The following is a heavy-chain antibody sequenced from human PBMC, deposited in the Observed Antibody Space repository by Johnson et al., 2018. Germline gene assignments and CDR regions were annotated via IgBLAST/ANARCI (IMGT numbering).Heavy chain of an antibody. D-gene: IGHD3-10*01. CDR1: GYTFTSYD. Sequence: QVQLVQSGAEVKKPGASVKVSCKASGYTFTSYDINWVRQATGQGLEWMGWMNPNSGNTGYAQKFQGRVTMTRKTSISTAYMELSSLRSEDTAVYYCARGGDYYGSGSYNGMDVCGQGTTVTVSS. CDR2: MNPNSGNT. V-gene: IGHV1-8*01. J-gene: IGHJ6*02. CDR3: ARGGDYYGSGSYNGMDV.